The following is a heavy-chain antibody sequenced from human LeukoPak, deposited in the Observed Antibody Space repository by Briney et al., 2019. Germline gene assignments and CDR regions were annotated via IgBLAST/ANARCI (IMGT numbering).Heavy chain of an antibody. J-gene: IGHJ6*03. D-gene: IGHD5-24*01. CDR2: ISGSGGQT. CDR3: AKGGVATMRDGYNYYYYYMEV. V-gene: IGHV3-23*01. CDR1: GITFTSHA. Sequence: GGSLRLSCPASGITFTSHAMSWVRQAPGKGLAWVALISGSGGQTYYGDSVKGRFTVSRNNSKSTLYLQMNSLRAEDTAVYYCAKGGVATMRDGYNYYYYYMEVWGRGTTVTVSS.